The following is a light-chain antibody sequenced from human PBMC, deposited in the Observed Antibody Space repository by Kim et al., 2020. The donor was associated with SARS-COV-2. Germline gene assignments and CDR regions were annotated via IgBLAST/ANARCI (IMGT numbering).Light chain of an antibody. Sequence: LSPGERAPLSCRASQSVSSYLAWYQQKPGQAPRLLHYDAYNRATGIPARFSGSGSGTDFTLTISSLEPEDFAVYYCQQRSNWPFTFGQGTRLEIK. CDR2: DAY. CDR3: QQRSNWPFT. CDR1: QSVSSY. V-gene: IGKV3-11*01. J-gene: IGKJ5*01.